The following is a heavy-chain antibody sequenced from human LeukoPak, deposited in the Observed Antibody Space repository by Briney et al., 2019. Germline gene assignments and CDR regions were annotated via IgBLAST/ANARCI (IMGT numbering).Heavy chain of an antibody. Sequence: GESLKISCEGSGYSFTSYWIGWVRQMPGKGLEWMGIIYPGDSDTRYSPSFQGQVTISADKSISTAYLQWSSLKASDTAMYYCASLIGGYCSSTSCYRNQYFDYWGQGTLVTVSS. CDR1: GYSFTSYW. CDR2: IYPGDSDT. CDR3: ASLIGGYCSSTSCYRNQYFDY. J-gene: IGHJ4*02. V-gene: IGHV5-51*01. D-gene: IGHD2-2*01.